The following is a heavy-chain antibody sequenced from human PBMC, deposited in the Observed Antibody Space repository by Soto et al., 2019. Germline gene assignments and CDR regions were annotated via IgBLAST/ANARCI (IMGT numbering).Heavy chain of an antibody. D-gene: IGHD1-26*01. CDR1: GFRFSSYT. CDR2: IPHVRTKK. CDR3: ARDGKAPLDY. V-gene: IGHV3-30-3*01. J-gene: IGHJ4*02. Sequence: QVQLVESGGGVVEPGRSLRLSCVGSGFRFSSYTMHWVRQAPGKGLVWVAVIPHVRTKKYYADPVKGRFTISRDNSENTLYLQVNSLRAEDTALYYCARDGKAPLDYWGQGTLVTVSS.